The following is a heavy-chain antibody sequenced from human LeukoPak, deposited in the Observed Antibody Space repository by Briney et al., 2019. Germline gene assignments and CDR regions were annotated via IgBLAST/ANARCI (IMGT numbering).Heavy chain of an antibody. D-gene: IGHD3-22*01. CDR1: GFTFSSYW. J-gene: IGHJ4*02. Sequence: PGGSLRLSCAASGFTFSSYWMRWVRQAPGKGLEWVANIKQDGSEKYYVDSVKGRFNISRGKAKNSLYLQMNSLRAEDTAVYYCARDTRITMRVVVSALDYWGQGTLVTVSS. V-gene: IGHV3-7*01. CDR3: ARDTRITMRVVVSALDY. CDR2: IKQDGSEK.